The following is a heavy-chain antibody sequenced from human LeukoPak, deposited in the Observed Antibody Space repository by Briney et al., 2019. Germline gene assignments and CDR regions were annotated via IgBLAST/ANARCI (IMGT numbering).Heavy chain of an antibody. CDR1: GYTFTGYY. V-gene: IGHV1-2*02. Sequence: GASVKVSCKASGYTFTGYYMHWVRQAPGQGLEWMGWINPNSGGTNYAQKFQGRVTMTRDTSISTAYMELSRLRSGDTAVYYCARHSSGATAFDIWGQGTMVTVSS. CDR2: INPNSGGT. D-gene: IGHD6-19*01. J-gene: IGHJ3*02. CDR3: ARHSSGATAFDI.